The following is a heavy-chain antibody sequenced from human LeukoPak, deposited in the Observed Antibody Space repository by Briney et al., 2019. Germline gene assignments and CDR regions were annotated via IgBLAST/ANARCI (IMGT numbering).Heavy chain of an antibody. CDR1: GFTFSSYG. D-gene: IGHD3-22*01. Sequence: GGSLRLSCAASGFTFSSYGMHWVRQAPGKGLEWVAVIWYDGSNKYYADSVKGRFTISRDNSKNTLYLQMNSLRAEDTAVYYCARDYYSSGSYGMDVWGQGTTVTVSS. V-gene: IGHV3-33*01. CDR3: ARDYYSSGSYGMDV. CDR2: IWYDGSNK. J-gene: IGHJ6*02.